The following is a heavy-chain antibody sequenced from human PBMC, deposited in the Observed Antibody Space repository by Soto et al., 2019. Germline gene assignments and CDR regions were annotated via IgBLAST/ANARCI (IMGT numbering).Heavy chain of an antibody. CDR2: IFYSGTT. CDR3: ARQSPDYLGSVGWFDP. V-gene: IGHV4-39*01. Sequence: SETLSLTCTVSGGSISSSSYYWVWIRQPPGKGLEWIGSIFYSGTTYYNPSLKSRVTISVDTSKNQFSLKLRSVTAADTAVYYCARQSPDYLGSVGWFDPWGQGTLVTVSS. CDR1: GGSISSSSYY. J-gene: IGHJ5*02. D-gene: IGHD1-26*01.